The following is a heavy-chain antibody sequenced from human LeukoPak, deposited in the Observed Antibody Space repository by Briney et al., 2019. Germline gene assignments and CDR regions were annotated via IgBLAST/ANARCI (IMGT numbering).Heavy chain of an antibody. Sequence: ASVKVSCKASGYTFTSYAMTWVRQAPGQGLEWMGWINTNTGNPTYAHGFTGRVVFSLDTSVSTAYLQISSLKAEDTAVYYCARVVGCGGDCYSGISDYWGQGTLVTVSS. V-gene: IGHV7-4-1*02. CDR2: INTNTGNP. J-gene: IGHJ4*02. CDR1: GYTFTSYA. CDR3: ARVVGCGGDCYSGISDY. D-gene: IGHD2-21*02.